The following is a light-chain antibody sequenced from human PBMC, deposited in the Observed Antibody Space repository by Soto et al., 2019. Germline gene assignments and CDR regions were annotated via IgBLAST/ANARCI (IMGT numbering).Light chain of an antibody. CDR3: QQFYSNPPVT. J-gene: IGKJ4*01. CDR1: QSVLYSSNNKNY. Sequence: IVMTQSPDSLAVSLGERATINCKSSQSVLYSSNNKNYLAWYQQKPGQPPKLLIYWASTRESGVPDRFSGSGCGTDFTLTISSLQAEDVAVYYCQQFYSNPPVTFGGGTKVEIK. CDR2: WAS. V-gene: IGKV4-1*01.